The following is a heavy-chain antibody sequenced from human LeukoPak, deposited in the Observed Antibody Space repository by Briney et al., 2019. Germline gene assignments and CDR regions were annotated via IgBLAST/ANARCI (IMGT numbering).Heavy chain of an antibody. J-gene: IGHJ4*02. CDR1: GFTFSSYA. Sequence: PGGSLRLSCAASGFTFSSYAMHWVRQAPGKGLEWVAVIWYDGSNKYYADSVKGRFTISRDSSKNTLYLQMNSLRAEDTAVYYCARDAAAGTPYYFDYWGQGTLVTVSS. CDR2: IWYDGSNK. CDR3: ARDAAAGTPYYFDY. V-gene: IGHV3-33*08. D-gene: IGHD6-13*01.